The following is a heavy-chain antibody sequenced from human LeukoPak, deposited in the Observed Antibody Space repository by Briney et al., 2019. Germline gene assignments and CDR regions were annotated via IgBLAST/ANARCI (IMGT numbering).Heavy chain of an antibody. CDR1: GFTLSSYW. CDR3: ARGGDNYGYIFDY. J-gene: IGHJ4*02. V-gene: IGHV3-74*01. D-gene: IGHD5-18*01. CDR2: VSLDGSTT. Sequence: PGGSLRLSCAASGFTLSSYWMYWVRQAPGKGLVWVSLVSLDGSTTTYADSVKGRFTISRDNAKNTLFLQMNSLKAEDTAVYYCARGGDNYGYIFDYWGQGTLVTVSS.